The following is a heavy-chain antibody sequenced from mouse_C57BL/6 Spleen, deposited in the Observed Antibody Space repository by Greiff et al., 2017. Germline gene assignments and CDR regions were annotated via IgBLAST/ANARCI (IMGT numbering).Heavy chain of an antibody. CDR3: AREIYYDYDGWFAY. Sequence: EVMLVESGGGLVKPGGSLKLSCAASGFTFSSYAMSWVRQTPEKRLEWVATISDGGSYTYYPDNVKGRFTISRDNAKNNLYLQMSHLKSEDTAMYYCAREIYYDYDGWFAYWGQGTLVTVSA. V-gene: IGHV5-4*01. D-gene: IGHD2-4*01. J-gene: IGHJ3*01. CDR2: ISDGGSYT. CDR1: GFTFSSYA.